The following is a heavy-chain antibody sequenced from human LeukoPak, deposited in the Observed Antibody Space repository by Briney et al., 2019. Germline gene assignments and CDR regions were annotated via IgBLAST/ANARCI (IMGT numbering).Heavy chain of an antibody. CDR3: ARDAATVTLWDYYYGMDV. D-gene: IGHD4-17*01. V-gene: IGHV4-30-4*01. CDR2: IYYSGST. Sequence: PSETLSLTCTVSGGSISSGDYYWSWIRQPPGKGLEWIGYIYYSGSTYYNPSLKSRVTISVDTSKNQFSLKLSSVTAADTAVYYCARDAATVTLWDYYYGMDVWGQGTTVTVSS. J-gene: IGHJ6*02. CDR1: GGSISSGDYY.